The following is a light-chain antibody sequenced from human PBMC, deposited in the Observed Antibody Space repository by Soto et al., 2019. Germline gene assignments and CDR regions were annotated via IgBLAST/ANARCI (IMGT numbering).Light chain of an antibody. CDR3: QQRSNWPPIT. J-gene: IGKJ5*01. CDR1: QSVSSY. CDR2: DAS. Sequence: EIVLTQSPATLSLYPGERATLSCRASQSVSSYLAWYQQKPGQAPRLLSYDASNRATGIPARFSGSGYGTDFTLTISSLEPEDFAVYYCQQRSNWPPITFGQGTRLETK. V-gene: IGKV3-11*01.